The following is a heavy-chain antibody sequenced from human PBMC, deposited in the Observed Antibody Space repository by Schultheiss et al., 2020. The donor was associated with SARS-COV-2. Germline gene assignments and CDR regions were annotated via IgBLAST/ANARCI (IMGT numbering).Heavy chain of an antibody. V-gene: IGHV3-48*03. D-gene: IGHD2-2*01. CDR1: GFTFSSYE. CDR2: ISSSGSTI. CDR3: AKAGDCSSTSCNRFDP. J-gene: IGHJ5*02. Sequence: GGSLRLSCAASGFTFSSYEMNWVRQAPGKGLEWVSYISSSGSTIYYADSVKGRFTISRDNAKNSLYLQMNSLRAEDTAVYYCAKAGDCSSTSCNRFDPWGQGTLVTVSS.